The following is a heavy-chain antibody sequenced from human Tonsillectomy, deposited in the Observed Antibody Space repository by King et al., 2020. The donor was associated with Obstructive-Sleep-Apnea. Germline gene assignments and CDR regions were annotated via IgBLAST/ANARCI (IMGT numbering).Heavy chain of an antibody. CDR1: GFTFSNYW. CDR3: ARVRGSWSVDY. CDR2: IKQDGSEK. J-gene: IGHJ4*02. Sequence: VQLVESGGGLVHPGGSLRLSCAASGFTFSNYWMTWVRQAPGKGLEWVANIKQDGSEKYYVDSVKGRFTISRDNAKNSLYLQMNSLRAEDTAVYYCARVRGSWSVDYWGQGTLVTVSS. V-gene: IGHV3-7*03. D-gene: IGHD2-15*01.